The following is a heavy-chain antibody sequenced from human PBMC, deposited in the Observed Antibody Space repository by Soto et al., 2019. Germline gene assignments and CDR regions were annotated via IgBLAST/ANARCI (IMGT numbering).Heavy chain of an antibody. CDR2: IKTKTDGGTT. Sequence: EVQLVESGGGLVKPGGSLRLSCAASGFTFSDTWMNWVRQAPGKGLEWVGRIKTKTDGGTTEYAAPVKGRLTISRDDSQNALYLQMSSLKIEDTAVYYCSSRPLGYSAYGSQRWGQGTLVTVSS. V-gene: IGHV3-15*01. D-gene: IGHD5-12*01. CDR1: GFTFSDTW. CDR3: SSRPLGYSAYGSQR. J-gene: IGHJ4*02.